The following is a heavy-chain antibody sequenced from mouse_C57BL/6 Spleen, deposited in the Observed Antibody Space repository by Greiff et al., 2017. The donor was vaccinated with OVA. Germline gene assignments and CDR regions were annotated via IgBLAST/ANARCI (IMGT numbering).Heavy chain of an antibody. CDR3: ARAEWWYFDV. CDR2: IDPSDSYT. Sequence: QVQLQQPGAELVMPGASVKLSCKASGYTFTSYWMHWVKQRPGQGLEWIGEIDPSDSYTNYNQKFKGKSTLAVDKSSSTADMQLSSLTSEDSAVCYSARAEWWYFDVWGTGTTVTVSS. J-gene: IGHJ1*03. CDR1: GYTFTSYW. V-gene: IGHV1-69*01. D-gene: IGHD1-3*01.